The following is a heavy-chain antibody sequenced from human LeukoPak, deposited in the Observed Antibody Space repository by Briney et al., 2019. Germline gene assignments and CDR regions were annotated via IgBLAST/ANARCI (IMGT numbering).Heavy chain of an antibody. Sequence: ASVKVSCKASGYTFTGYYMHWVRQAPGQGLEWMGWINPNSGGTNYAQKFQGRVTMTRDTSISTAYMELSRLRSGDTAVYDCARTFVVVTANDAFDIWGQGTMVTVSS. V-gene: IGHV1-2*02. D-gene: IGHD2-21*02. CDR3: ARTFVVVTANDAFDI. CDR2: INPNSGGT. J-gene: IGHJ3*02. CDR1: GYTFTGYY.